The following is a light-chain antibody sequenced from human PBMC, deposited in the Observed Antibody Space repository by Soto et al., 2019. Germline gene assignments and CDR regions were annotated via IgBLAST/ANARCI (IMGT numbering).Light chain of an antibody. Sequence: QSVLTQPPSASGTPGQRVTISCSGSSSNIGSNTVNWYQHLPRAAPKLLIQSNNQRPSGVPDRFSGSQSGTSASLAISGLRCEDEADDDCAVWVDSLSRDVFGTGTKLTVL. CDR1: SSNIGSNT. J-gene: IGLJ1*01. CDR3: AVWVDSLSRDV. V-gene: IGLV1-44*01. CDR2: SNN.